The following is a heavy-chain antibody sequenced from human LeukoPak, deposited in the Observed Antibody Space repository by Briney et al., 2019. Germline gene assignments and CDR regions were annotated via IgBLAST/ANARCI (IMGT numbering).Heavy chain of an antibody. J-gene: IGHJ4*02. CDR3: AKAWFGERSGGGFDY. V-gene: IGHV3-43*02. Sequence: GGSLRLSCAASGFTFDDYDIHWVRQDPGKGLEWVSLISGDGGSTYYADSVKGRFTISRDNSKNSLYLQMNSLRTEDTALYYCAKAWFGERSGGGFDYWGQGTLVTVSS. CDR1: GFTFDDYD. D-gene: IGHD3-10*01. CDR2: ISGDGGST.